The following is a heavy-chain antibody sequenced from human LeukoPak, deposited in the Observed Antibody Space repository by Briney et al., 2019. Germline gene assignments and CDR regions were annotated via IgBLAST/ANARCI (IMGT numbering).Heavy chain of an antibody. J-gene: IGHJ4*02. Sequence: GGSLRLSCVASGFTFSSYWMSWVRQAPVKGLEWVSVTSGSGGSTYYADSVKGRFTISRDNAKNTLYLQMNSLRAEDTAVYYCARGIVGATSEYWGQGTLVTVSS. CDR2: TSGSGGST. V-gene: IGHV3-23*01. D-gene: IGHD1-26*01. CDR1: GFTFSSYW. CDR3: ARGIVGATSEY.